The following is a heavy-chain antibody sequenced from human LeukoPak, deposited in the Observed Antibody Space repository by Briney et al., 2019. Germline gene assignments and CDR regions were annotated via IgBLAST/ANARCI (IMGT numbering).Heavy chain of an antibody. V-gene: IGHV3-30*02. Sequence: GGSLRLSCAASGFIVSTNYMSWVRQAPGKGLEWMAYIRYDGSDKYYGDSVKGRFTISRDNSKNTLYLQMNSLQSEDTAVYYCARVGSSVVAPGYWGQGTLVTVSS. CDR1: GFIVSTNY. J-gene: IGHJ4*02. D-gene: IGHD3-22*01. CDR3: ARVGSSVVAPGY. CDR2: IRYDGSDK.